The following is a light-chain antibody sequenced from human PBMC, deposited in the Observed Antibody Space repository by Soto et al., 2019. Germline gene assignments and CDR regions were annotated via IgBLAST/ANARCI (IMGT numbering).Light chain of an antibody. CDR1: SSDVGGYNY. CDR3: SSYTSSSTSCV. Sequence: LTQPASVSGSPGQSITISCTGTSSDVGGYNYVSWYQQHPGKAPKVMIYEVSNRPSGVSNRFSGSKSGNTASLTISGLQAEDEADYYCSSYTSSSTSCVFGTGTKVTVL. CDR2: EVS. J-gene: IGLJ1*01. V-gene: IGLV2-14*01.